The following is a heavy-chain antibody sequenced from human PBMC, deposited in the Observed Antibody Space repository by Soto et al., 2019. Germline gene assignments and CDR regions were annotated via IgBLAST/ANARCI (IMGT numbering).Heavy chain of an antibody. CDR1: GFTFSSYS. V-gene: IGHV3-48*02. CDR2: ISSSSSTI. Sequence: PGGSLRLSCAASGFTFSSYSMNWVRQAPGKGLEWVSYISSSSSTIYYADSVKGRFTISRDNAKNSLYLQMNSLRDEDTAVYYCARDRGYSGYDPNWFDPWGQGTLVTVSS. CDR3: ARDRGYSGYDPNWFDP. D-gene: IGHD5-12*01. J-gene: IGHJ5*02.